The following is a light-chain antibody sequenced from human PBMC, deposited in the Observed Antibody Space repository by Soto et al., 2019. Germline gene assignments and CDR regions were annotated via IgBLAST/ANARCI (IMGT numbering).Light chain of an antibody. CDR1: DTISNF. J-gene: IGKJ1*01. V-gene: IGKV1-39*01. Sequence: MTQSPSSLFASVGDRVTVTFRASDTISNFLTWYHQKPGKAPKLLIYGASSLQSGVPSRFSCGGSGTNFTLTINSVQPKDFGICYCQQSHSSPGTFGQATTV. CDR3: QQSHSSPGT. CDR2: GAS.